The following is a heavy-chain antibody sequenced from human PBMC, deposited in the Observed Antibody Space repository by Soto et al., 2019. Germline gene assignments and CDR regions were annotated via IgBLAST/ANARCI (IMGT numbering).Heavy chain of an antibody. CDR2: INPSGGTP. J-gene: IGHJ6*02. CDR3: ARSMYSSSWYSVYAPYCMDG. V-gene: IGHV1-46*01. D-gene: IGHD6-13*01. Sequence: GASVKVSCKASGYSFTIYDMHWVRQAPGQGLEWMGIINPSGGTPSYAQKFQGRVTMTRDTSTSTVYMELSSLRSDDTAVYYCARSMYSSSWYSVYAPYCMDGWGQETTGSVAS. CDR1: GYSFTIYD.